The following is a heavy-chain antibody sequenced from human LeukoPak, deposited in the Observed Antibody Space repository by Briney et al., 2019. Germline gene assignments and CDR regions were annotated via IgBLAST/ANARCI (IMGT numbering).Heavy chain of an antibody. CDR3: ARPFSSSWYDFDY. CDR1: GYTFSNYG. J-gene: IGHJ4*02. D-gene: IGHD6-13*01. CDR2: ISAHNGDT. V-gene: IGHV1-18*01. Sequence: ASVKVSCKASGYTFSNYGINWVRQAPGQGLEWMGWISAHNGDTNYAQKFQGRVTMTTDASITTAYMELRGLRSDDTAVYYCARPFSSSWYDFDYWGQGTLVTVSS.